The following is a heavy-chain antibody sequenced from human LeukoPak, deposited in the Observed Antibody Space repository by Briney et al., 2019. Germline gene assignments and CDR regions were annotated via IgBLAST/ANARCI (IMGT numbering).Heavy chain of an antibody. V-gene: IGHV4-4*07. CDR1: GGFLSGYY. CDR3: ARDLGLSLDY. CDR2: IFSSGSN. Sequence: SETLSLTCTVSGGFLSGYYWRWIRQPAGQGLECIGRIFSSGSNNYNPSLKGRVNMSVDTSKNQFSLRPSALTAADTAVYYYARDLGLSLDYWGQGILVTVSS. J-gene: IGHJ4*02. D-gene: IGHD3-16*01.